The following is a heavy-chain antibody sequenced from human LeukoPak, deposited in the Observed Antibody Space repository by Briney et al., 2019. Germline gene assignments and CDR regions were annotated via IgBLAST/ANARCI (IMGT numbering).Heavy chain of an antibody. V-gene: IGHV1-69*13. CDR2: IIPIFGTA. CDR1: GGTFSSYA. D-gene: IGHD3-22*01. Sequence: SVKVSCKASGGTFSSYAISWVRQAPGQGLEWMGGIIPIFGTANYAQKFQGSVTITADESTSTAYMELSSLRSEDTAVYYCARERLGDYYDSSGYYDYWGQGTLVTVSS. CDR3: ARERLGDYYDSSGYYDY. J-gene: IGHJ4*02.